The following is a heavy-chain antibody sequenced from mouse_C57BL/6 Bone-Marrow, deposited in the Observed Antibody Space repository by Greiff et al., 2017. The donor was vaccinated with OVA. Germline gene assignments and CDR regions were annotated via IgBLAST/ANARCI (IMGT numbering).Heavy chain of an antibody. J-gene: IGHJ3*01. Sequence: VMLVESGPGLVQPSQSLSITCTVSGFSLTSYGVHWVRQSPGKGLEWLGVIWSGGSTDYNAAFISRLSISKDNSKSQVFFKMNSLQADDTAIYYCARRKDDGAWFAYWGQGTLVTVSA. CDR3: ARRKDDGAWFAY. V-gene: IGHV2-2*01. CDR1: GFSLTSYG. D-gene: IGHD2-12*01. CDR2: IWSGGST.